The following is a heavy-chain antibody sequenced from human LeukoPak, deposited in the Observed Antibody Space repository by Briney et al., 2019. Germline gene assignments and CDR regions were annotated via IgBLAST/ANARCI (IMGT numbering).Heavy chain of an antibody. Sequence: GGSLRLSCAASGFTFSSYSMNWVRQAPGKGLEWVSSISSSSSYIYYADSVKGRFTISRDNAKNSLYLQMNSLRAEDTAVYYCARGTVPAAHFDYWGQGTLVTVSP. V-gene: IGHV3-21*01. CDR3: ARGTVPAAHFDY. CDR2: ISSSSSYI. CDR1: GFTFSSYS. D-gene: IGHD2-2*01. J-gene: IGHJ4*02.